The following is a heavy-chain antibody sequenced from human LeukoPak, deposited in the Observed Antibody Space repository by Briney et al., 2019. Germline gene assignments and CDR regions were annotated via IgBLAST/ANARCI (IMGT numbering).Heavy chain of an antibody. CDR2: ISAYNGNT. J-gene: IGHJ4*02. CDR3: ARDGDVDTAMVDFDY. V-gene: IGHV1-18*01. Sequence: ASVKVSCKASGHTFTSYGISWVRQAPGQGLEWMGWISAYNGNTNYAQKFQGRVTITTDTSTSTAYMELRSLRSDDTAVYYCARDGDVDTAMVDFDYWGQGTLVTVSS. CDR1: GHTFTSYG. D-gene: IGHD5-18*01.